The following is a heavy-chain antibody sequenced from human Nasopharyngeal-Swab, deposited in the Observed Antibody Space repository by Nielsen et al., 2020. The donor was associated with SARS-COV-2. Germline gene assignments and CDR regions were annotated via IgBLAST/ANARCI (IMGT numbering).Heavy chain of an antibody. Sequence: GESLKISCAASGFTFSCFGMHWVRQAPGKGLEWVAVISYDGSNKYYADSVKGRFTISRDNSKNTLYLQMNSLRAEDTAVYYCAKDSVIFDYSRHWYFDLWGRGTLVTVSS. V-gene: IGHV3-30*18. CDR3: AKDSVIFDYSRHWYFDL. CDR1: GFTFSCFG. D-gene: IGHD3/OR15-3a*01. J-gene: IGHJ2*01. CDR2: ISYDGSNK.